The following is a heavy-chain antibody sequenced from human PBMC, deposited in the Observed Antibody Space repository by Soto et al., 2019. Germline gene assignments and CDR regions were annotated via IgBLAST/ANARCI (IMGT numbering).Heavy chain of an antibody. CDR1: GFTFSSYG. V-gene: IGHV3-33*01. J-gene: IGHJ4*02. CDR3: ARDRSASGWYYFDY. Sequence: QVQLVESGGGVVQPGRSLRLSCAASGFTFSSYGRHWVRQAPGKGLEWVAVIWYDGSNKYYADSVKGRFTISRDNSKNTLYLQMNSLRAEDTAVYYCARDRSASGWYYFDYWGQGTLVTVSS. D-gene: IGHD6-19*01. CDR2: IWYDGSNK.